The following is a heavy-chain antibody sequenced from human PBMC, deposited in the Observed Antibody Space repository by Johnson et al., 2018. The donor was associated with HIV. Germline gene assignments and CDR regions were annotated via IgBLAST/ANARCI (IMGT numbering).Heavy chain of an antibody. CDR3: ARDESGYDEGFDAFDI. CDR2: IYSGGST. Sequence: MQLVESGGGLVQRGGSLRLSCVASGVTVSNNYMIWVRQAPGKGLEWVSVIYSGGSTYQADSVKGRFTISRDNSKNTLYLQMNSLRVEDTAVYYCARDESGYDEGFDAFDIWGQGTMVTVSS. V-gene: IGHV3-66*01. D-gene: IGHD5-12*01. J-gene: IGHJ3*02. CDR1: GVTVSNNY.